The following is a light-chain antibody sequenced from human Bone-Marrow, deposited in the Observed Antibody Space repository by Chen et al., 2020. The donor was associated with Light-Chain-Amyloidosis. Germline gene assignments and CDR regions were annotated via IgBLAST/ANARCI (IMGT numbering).Light chain of an antibody. CDR3: QQYANLSLT. V-gene: IGKV1-33*01. J-gene: IGKJ4*01. CDR2: DAS. CDR1: HDISDN. Sequence: DIQMTQSPSSLSASVGDRVTITCQASHDISDNLNWYQQKPGKAPKLLIYDASNLETAVPSRFSGSGSGTEFSFTISSLQSEDIATYYCQQYANLSLTFGGGTKVEIK.